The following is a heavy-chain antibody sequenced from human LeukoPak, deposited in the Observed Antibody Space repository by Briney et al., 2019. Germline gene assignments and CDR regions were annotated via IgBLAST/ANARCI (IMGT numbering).Heavy chain of an antibody. CDR2: IYSAGST. Sequence: GGSLRLSCAASGFTVGSNYMSWVRQAPGKGLEWVSVIYSAGSTSYADSVKGRFTISRDNAKNTLYLQMNSLRAEDTAVYYCARGRYYLDSWGQGTLVTVSS. CDR3: ARGRYYLDS. J-gene: IGHJ4*02. V-gene: IGHV3-53*01. D-gene: IGHD1-14*01. CDR1: GFTVGSNY.